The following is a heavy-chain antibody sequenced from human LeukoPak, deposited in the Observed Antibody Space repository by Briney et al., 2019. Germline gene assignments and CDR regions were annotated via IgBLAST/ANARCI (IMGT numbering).Heavy chain of an antibody. V-gene: IGHV3-23*01. CDR3: AKDGRRISMIGVVRRGHYFDY. CDR1: GFTFRSYG. Sequence: QSGGSLRLSCAASGFTFRSYGIKWVRQAPGKGLEWVSAISGSGGSTYYIDSVKGRFTISRDNSKNTLDLQMNSLRAEDTAVYYCAKDGRRISMIGVVRRGHYFDYWGQGILVTVSS. J-gene: IGHJ4*02. CDR2: ISGSGGST. D-gene: IGHD3-22*01.